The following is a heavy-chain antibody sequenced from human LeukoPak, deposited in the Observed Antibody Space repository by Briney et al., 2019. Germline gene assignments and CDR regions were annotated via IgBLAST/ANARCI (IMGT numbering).Heavy chain of an antibody. CDR3: ARDLAEACCRPQRYCDY. Sequence: SQTLSLTCTVSGCSISNRDYYWIWIRQPPGKGLEWIGYIYYSGSTYYNPSLKSRVTISVDTSKNRFSLKLSSVTAADTAGYYCARDLAEACCRPQRYCDYWGQGTLVTVSS. CDR2: IYYSGST. D-gene: IGHD2-21*01. V-gene: IGHV4-30-4*01. CDR1: GCSISNRDYY. J-gene: IGHJ4*02.